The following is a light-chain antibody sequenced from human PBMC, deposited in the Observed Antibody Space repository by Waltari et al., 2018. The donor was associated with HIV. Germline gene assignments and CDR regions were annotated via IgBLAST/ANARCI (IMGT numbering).Light chain of an antibody. CDR1: SSNIGAGYD. V-gene: IGLV1-40*01. J-gene: IGLJ2*01. Sequence: QSVLTQPPSVSGAPGQRVTISCTGGSSNIGAGYDVHWYQQLPGTAPKLLIYGNTNRPSGVPDRFSGSKSGTSASLAITGLQSVDESDYYCQAYDSSLSGVVFGGGTKLTVL. CDR3: QAYDSSLSGVV. CDR2: GNT.